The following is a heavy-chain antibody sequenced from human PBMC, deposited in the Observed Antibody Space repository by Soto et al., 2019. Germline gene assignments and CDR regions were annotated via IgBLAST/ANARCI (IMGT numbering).Heavy chain of an antibody. CDR2: ISTSGGST. J-gene: IGHJ4*02. V-gene: IGHV3-23*01. CDR1: GFTFSSYA. CDR3: AKDLRYYGSGSYLNLDY. Sequence: GGSLRLSCAASGFTFSSYAMSWVRQAPGKGLEWVSAISTSGGSTYYADSVKGRFTISRDNSKNTLYLQMNSLRAEDTAVFYCAKDLRYYGSGSYLNLDYWGQGTLVTVSS. D-gene: IGHD3-10*01.